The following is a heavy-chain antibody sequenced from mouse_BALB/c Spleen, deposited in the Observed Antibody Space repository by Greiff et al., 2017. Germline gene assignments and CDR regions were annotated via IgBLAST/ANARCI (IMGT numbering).Heavy chain of an antibody. CDR2: IWSDGST. V-gene: IGHV2-6-2*01. Sequence: VMLVESGPDLVAPSQSLSITCTVSGFSLTSYGVHWVRQPPGKGLEWLVVIWSDGSTTYNSALKSRLSISKDNSKSQVFLKMNSLQTDDTAMYYCARHGDYGNWYFDVWGAGTTVTVSS. J-gene: IGHJ1*01. CDR1: GFSLTSYG. D-gene: IGHD2-1*01. CDR3: ARHGDYGNWYFDV.